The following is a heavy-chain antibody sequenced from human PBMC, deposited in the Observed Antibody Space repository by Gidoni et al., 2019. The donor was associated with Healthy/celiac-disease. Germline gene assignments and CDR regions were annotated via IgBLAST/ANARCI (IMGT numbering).Heavy chain of an antibody. D-gene: IGHD3-10*01. V-gene: IGHV4-30-4*01. J-gene: IGHJ4*02. CDR3: ARGLYGSGSYYPPFDY. CDR2: IYYSGST. CDR1: GGSISSGDYY. Sequence: QVQLQESGPGLVKPSQTLSLTCTFSGGSISSGDYYWSWIRQPPGKGLEWIGYIYYSGSTYYNPSLKSRVTISVDTSKNQFSLKLSSVTAADTAVYYCARGLYGSGSYYPPFDYWGQGTLVTVSS.